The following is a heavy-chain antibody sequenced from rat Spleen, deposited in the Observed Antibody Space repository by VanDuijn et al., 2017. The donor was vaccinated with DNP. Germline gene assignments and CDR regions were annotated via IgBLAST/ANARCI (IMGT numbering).Heavy chain of an antibody. D-gene: IGHD1-2*01. J-gene: IGHJ4*01. CDR3: ATHGSISTISTGAMDV. CDR2: IVYDGSGA. V-gene: IGHV5-22*01. Sequence: EVQLVESGGGLVQPGGSLKLSCAASGFTFSDYYMAWARQAPTKGLEWVATIVYDGSGAYYGDSVTGRFTISRDNAKRTLYLKMDSLTSEDTATYYCATHGSISTISTGAMDVWGQGTSVTVSS. CDR1: GFTFSDYY.